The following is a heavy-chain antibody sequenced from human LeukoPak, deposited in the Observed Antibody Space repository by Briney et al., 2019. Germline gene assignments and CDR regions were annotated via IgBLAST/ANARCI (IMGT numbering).Heavy chain of an antibody. CDR2: ISYDGSNK. V-gene: IGHV3-30*18. J-gene: IGHJ4*02. CDR3: AKDYYGSVDY. Sequence: GGSLRLSCAASGFTFSSYGMHWVRQAPGKGLEWVAVISYDGSNKYYADSVKGRFTTSRDNSKNTLYLQMNSLRAEDTAVYYCAKDYYGSVDYWGQGTLVTVSS. CDR1: GFTFSSYG. D-gene: IGHD3-10*01.